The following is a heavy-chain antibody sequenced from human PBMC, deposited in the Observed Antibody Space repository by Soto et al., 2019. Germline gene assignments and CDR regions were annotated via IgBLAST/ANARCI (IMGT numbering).Heavy chain of an antibody. V-gene: IGHV1-18*04. D-gene: IGHD2-15*01. CDR3: ANGLHRPGGYYYYAMDA. J-gene: IGHJ6*02. CDR2: ISAYNGNT. Sequence: ASVKLSCKASGYTFTSYGISWVRQAPGQGLEWMGWISAYNGNTNYAQKLQGRVTMTTDTSTSTAYMELRSLRAEDTAMYYCANGLHRPGGYYYYAMDAWGQGTTVTVSS. CDR1: GYTFTSYG.